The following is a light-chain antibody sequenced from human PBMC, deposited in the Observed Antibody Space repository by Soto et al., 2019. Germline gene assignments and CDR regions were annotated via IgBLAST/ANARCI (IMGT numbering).Light chain of an antibody. CDR1: QSISSW. CDR3: QQYNSYSVT. J-gene: IGKJ5*01. V-gene: IGKV1-5*03. Sequence: DIPVTQYPSSLSASVGDRVTITSRASQSISSWLAWYQQKPGKAPKLLIYKASSLESGVPSRFSGSGSGTEFTLTISSLQPDDFAPYYCQQYNSYSVTFGQGTRL. CDR2: KAS.